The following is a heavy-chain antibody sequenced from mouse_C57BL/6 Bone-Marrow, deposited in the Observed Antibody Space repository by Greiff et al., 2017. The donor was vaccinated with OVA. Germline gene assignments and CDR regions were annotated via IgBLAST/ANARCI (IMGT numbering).Heavy chain of an antibody. CDR1: GYAITSDY. V-gene: IGHV3-8*01. J-gene: IGHJ4*01. D-gene: IGHD2-5*01. Sequence: EVKLMESGPGLAKPSQTLSLTCSVTGYAITSDYWNWIRKFPGNKLEYIGYICYSGSTYYNPSLKSRISITRDTSKNQYYLQLKSVTTEDTATYYGARWGYSNPYAMDYWGQGTSVTVSS. CDR3: ARWGYSNPYAMDY. CDR2: ICYSGST.